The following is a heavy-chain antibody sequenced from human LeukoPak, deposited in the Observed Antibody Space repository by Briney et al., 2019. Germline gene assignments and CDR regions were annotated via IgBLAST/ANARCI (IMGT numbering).Heavy chain of an antibody. CDR1: GLTFSTYT. CDR3: VRGLPHTLRSFVVY. CDR2: ISSRSTYI. Sequence: GGSLRLSCAASGLTFSTYTMNWVRQAPGKGLEWVSSISSRSTYIFYADSVRGRFTISRDNAKNSLYLQMNSLRADDTAVYYCVRGLPHTLRSFVVYWGQGTLVTVSS. D-gene: IGHD3-9*01. V-gene: IGHV3-21*01. J-gene: IGHJ4*02.